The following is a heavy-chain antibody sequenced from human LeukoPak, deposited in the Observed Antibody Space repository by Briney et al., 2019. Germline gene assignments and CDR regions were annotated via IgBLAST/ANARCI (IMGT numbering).Heavy chain of an antibody. Sequence: ASVKVSCKASGHTVTGYYMHWVRQAPGQGLEWMGWINPNSGGTNYAQKFQGRVTMTRDTSISTAYMELSRLRSDDTAVYYCASGLPAALTNWFDPWGQGTLVTVSS. CDR2: INPNSGGT. CDR3: ASGLPAALTNWFDP. D-gene: IGHD2-2*01. V-gene: IGHV1-2*02. CDR1: GHTVTGYY. J-gene: IGHJ5*02.